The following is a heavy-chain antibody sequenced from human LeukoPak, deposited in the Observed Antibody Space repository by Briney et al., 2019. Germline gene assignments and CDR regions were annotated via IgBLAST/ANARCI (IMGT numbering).Heavy chain of an antibody. CDR3: AKDRLRATSTSFDY. V-gene: IGHV3-23*01. Sequence: SGGSLRLSCAASGFTFRTYGMSWVRQAPGKGLEWVSAISTSGVSTHYADSVKGRFTISIDNSKNTLYLQMNSLRAEDTAVYYCAKDRLRATSTSFDYWGQGTLVTVSS. D-gene: IGHD5-12*01. J-gene: IGHJ4*02. CDR1: GFTFRTYG. CDR2: ISTSGVST.